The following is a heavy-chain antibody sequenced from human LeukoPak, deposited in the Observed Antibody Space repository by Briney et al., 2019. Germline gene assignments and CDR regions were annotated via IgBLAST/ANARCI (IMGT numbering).Heavy chain of an antibody. Sequence: ASVKVSCKASGYTFTSYGISWVRQPPGQGIEWMGWISAYNGNTNDAQKLQGRVTMTTDTSTSTAYMELRSLRSDDTAVYYCARDTGAHKYISGWPFDYWGQGTLVTVSS. CDR1: GYTFTSYG. CDR2: ISAYNGNT. CDR3: ARDTGAHKYISGWPFDY. V-gene: IGHV1-18*01. J-gene: IGHJ4*02. D-gene: IGHD6-19*01.